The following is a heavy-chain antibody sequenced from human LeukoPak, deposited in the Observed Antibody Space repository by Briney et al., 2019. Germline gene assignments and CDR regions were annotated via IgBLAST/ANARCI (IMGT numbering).Heavy chain of an antibody. CDR2: ISAYNGNT. V-gene: IGHV1-18*01. CDR3: ASITYYYGSGSYYNWDY. Sequence: ASVKVSCKASGYTFTSYGISWVRQAPGQGLEWMGWISAYNGNTNYAQKFQGRVTMTRDTSISTAYMELSRLRSDDTAVYYCASITYYYGSGSYYNWDYWGQGTLVTVSS. CDR1: GYTFTSYG. D-gene: IGHD3-10*01. J-gene: IGHJ4*02.